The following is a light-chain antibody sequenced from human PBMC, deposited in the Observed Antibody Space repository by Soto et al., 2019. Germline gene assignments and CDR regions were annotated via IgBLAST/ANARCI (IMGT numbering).Light chain of an antibody. CDR3: QQYNNWLPIT. Sequence: ENVLTQSPGTLSLSPGERATLSCRASQTVSSNYLAWYQQKPGQAPRFLIYGASSRATGIPDRFSGSGSGTEFTLTISSLQSEDFAVYYCQQYNNWLPITFGQGTRLEI. V-gene: IGKV3-20*01. CDR2: GAS. CDR1: QTVSSNY. J-gene: IGKJ5*01.